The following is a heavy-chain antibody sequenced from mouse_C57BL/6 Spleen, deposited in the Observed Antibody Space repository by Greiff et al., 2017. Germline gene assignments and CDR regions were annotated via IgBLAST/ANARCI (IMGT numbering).Heavy chain of an antibody. D-gene: IGHD3-2*02. CDR3: ARGAQATNYYAMDY. J-gene: IGHJ4*01. CDR2: ISSGGSYT. V-gene: IGHV5-6*02. Sequence: EVMLVESGGDLVKPGGSLKLSCAASGFTFSSYGMSWVRQTPDKRLEWVATISSGGSYTYYPDSVKGRFTISRDNAKNTLYLQMSSLKSEDTAMYYCARGAQATNYYAMDYWGQGTSVTVSS. CDR1: GFTFSSYG.